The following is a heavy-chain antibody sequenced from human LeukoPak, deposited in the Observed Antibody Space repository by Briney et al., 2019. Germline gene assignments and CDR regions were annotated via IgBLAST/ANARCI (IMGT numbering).Heavy chain of an antibody. Sequence: GSLRLSCAASGFSFSDFYMSWIRQAPGMGLEWISYIGTRSNPIYYADSVKGRFTISRDDAKNSLYLQMNSLRDEDTAVYFCAREARGSGRDFDYWGQGILVTVSS. CDR3: AREARGSGRDFDY. D-gene: IGHD1-26*01. V-gene: IGHV3-11*01. CDR1: GFSFSDFY. CDR2: IGTRSNPI. J-gene: IGHJ4*02.